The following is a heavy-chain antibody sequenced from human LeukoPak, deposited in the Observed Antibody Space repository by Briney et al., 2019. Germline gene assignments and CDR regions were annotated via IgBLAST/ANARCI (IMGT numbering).Heavy chain of an antibody. D-gene: IGHD6-19*01. V-gene: IGHV1-69*04. CDR1: GDTSSSYS. CDR3: ARGTYSGFYFTLDS. J-gene: IGHJ4*02. CDR2: IIPFGDIT. Sequence: SVKVSCKASGDTSSSYSINWVRQAPGQGLEWMGRIIPFGDITNYAQNFQDRVTIIADKSTSTAYMELSNLKSQDTAVFYCARGTYSGFYFTLDSWGQGTLVTVAS.